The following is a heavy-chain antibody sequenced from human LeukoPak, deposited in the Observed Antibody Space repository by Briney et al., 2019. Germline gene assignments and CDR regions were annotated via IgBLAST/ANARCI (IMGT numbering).Heavy chain of an antibody. V-gene: IGHV1-69*04. CDR2: IIPILGIA. D-gene: IGHD6-13*01. J-gene: IGHJ4*02. CDR3: ARGRDSSSWTGYFDY. Sequence: EASVKVSCKVSGGTFSSYAISWVRQAPGQGLEWMGRIIPILGIANYAQKFQGRVTITADKSTSTAYMELSSLRSEDTAVYYCARGRDSSSWTGYFDYWGQGTLVTVSS. CDR1: GGTFSSYA.